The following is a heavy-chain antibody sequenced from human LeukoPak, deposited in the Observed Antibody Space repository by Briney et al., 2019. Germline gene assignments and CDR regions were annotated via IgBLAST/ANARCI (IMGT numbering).Heavy chain of an antibody. CDR2: ITGTGGHT. CDR1: GFTFSSYA. D-gene: IGHD3-3*01. CDR3: AKVRDTREWYKDAFDV. J-gene: IGHJ3*01. Sequence: PGGPLRLSCAASGFTFSSYAMSWVRQAPGKGLEWVSAITGTGGHTYYVASVKGRFTVSRGNSRNTLDLQMSSLRGEDSAIYYCAKVRDTREWYKDAFDVWGQGTRVTVSS. V-gene: IGHV3-23*01.